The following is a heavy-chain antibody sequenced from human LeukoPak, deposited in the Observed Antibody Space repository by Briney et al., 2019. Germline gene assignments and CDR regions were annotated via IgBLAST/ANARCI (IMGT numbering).Heavy chain of an antibody. CDR1: GGSLSSSNW. D-gene: IGHD5-18*01. CDR2: IYHSGST. CDR3: ARGTAMAVTTFDY. Sequence: PSGTLSLTCAVSGGSLSSSNWWSWVRQPPGKGLEWIGEIYHSGSTNYNPSLKSRVTISVDKSKNQFSLKLSSVTAADTAVYYCARGTAMAVTTFDYWGQGTLVTVSS. J-gene: IGHJ4*02. V-gene: IGHV4-4*02.